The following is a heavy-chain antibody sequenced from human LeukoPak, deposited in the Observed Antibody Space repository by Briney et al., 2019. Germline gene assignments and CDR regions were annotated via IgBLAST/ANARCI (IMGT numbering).Heavy chain of an antibody. D-gene: IGHD3-3*01. CDR3: ARDGDYDFWSGYWWGNWFDP. J-gene: IGHJ5*02. V-gene: IGHV1-2*02. CDR2: INPNSGGT. CDR1: GYSFTSYG. Sequence: GESLKISCKASGYSFTSYGISWVRQAPGQGLEWMGWINPNSGGTNYAQKFQGRVTMTRDTSISTAYVELSRLRSDDTAVYYCARDGDYDFWSGYWWGNWFDPWGQGTLVTVSS.